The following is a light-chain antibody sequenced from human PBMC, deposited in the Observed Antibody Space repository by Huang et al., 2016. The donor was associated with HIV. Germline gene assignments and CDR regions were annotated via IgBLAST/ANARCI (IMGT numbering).Light chain of an antibody. CDR1: QSLLYRSNNKNY. CDR2: GAS. J-gene: IGKJ5*01. CDR3: QQFYSTPIT. V-gene: IGKV4-1*01. Sequence: DIVMTQSPDSLAVSLGERATINCKSSQSLLYRSNNKNYLAWYQQKPGQPPKLLISGASTRGSGVPDRFSGSGSGTDFTLTISSLQAEDVAVYHCQQFYSTPITFGQGTRLEIK.